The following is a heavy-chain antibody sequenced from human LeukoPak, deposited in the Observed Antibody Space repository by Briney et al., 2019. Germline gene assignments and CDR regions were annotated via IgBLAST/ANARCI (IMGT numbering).Heavy chain of an antibody. Sequence: GGSLRLSCAASGFTFSSYNMNWVRQAPGRGLEWVSSISSSSSYIYYADSVKGRFTISRDNAKNSLYLQMNSLRAEDTAVYYCAGELGIGYWGQGTLVTVSS. CDR3: AGELGIGY. V-gene: IGHV3-21*01. D-gene: IGHD7-27*01. CDR1: GFTFSSYN. CDR2: ISSSSSYI. J-gene: IGHJ4*02.